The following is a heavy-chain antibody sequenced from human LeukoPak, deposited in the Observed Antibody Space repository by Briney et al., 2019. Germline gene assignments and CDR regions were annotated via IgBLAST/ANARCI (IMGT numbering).Heavy chain of an antibody. V-gene: IGHV3-74*01. CDR2: IKSDGITI. CDR1: GFTFSSYA. Sequence: PGGSLRLSCAAFGFTFSSYAMSWVRQAPGKGLVWVSRIKSDGITITYADSVKGRFTISRDNAKNTLYLQMNSLRAEDTAVYYCLRDLNWSLDQWGQGTLVTVSS. D-gene: IGHD1-20*01. CDR3: LRDLNWSLDQ. J-gene: IGHJ4*02.